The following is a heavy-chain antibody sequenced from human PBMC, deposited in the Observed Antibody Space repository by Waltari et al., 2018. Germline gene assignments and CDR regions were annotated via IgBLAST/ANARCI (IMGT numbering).Heavy chain of an antibody. CDR1: NYSISRGFY. CDR2: IFHNGLS. Sequence: QVHLQESGPGLVKPSETLSLTCAVSNYSISRGFYWAWLRQPPGWGLEWFGSIFHNGLSYYNPSLRSRVIMSVDTSKNQLSLRPNSVTATDAAVYSCARNNRGAGAFDFWGQGILVTVSS. J-gene: IGHJ4*02. V-gene: IGHV4-38-2*01. CDR3: ARNNRGAGAFDF. D-gene: IGHD3-10*01.